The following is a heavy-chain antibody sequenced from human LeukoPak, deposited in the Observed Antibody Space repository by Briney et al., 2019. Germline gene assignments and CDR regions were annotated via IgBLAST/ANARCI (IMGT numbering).Heavy chain of an antibody. D-gene: IGHD6-19*01. CDR2: IWSDGSIK. CDR1: GFTFSNYG. Sequence: GRSLRLSCAASGFTFSNYGMHWVRQAPGKGLEWVAVIWSDGSIKYYADSVKGRFTISRDNSRNTLYLQMNSLRAEDTAVYYCAGGPIAVAGTPSIYQHWGQGTLVTVSS. V-gene: IGHV3-33*01. J-gene: IGHJ1*01. CDR3: AGGPIAVAGTPSIYQH.